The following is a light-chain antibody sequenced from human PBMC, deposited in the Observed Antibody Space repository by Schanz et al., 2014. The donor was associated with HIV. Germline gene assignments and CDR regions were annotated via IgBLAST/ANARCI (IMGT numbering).Light chain of an antibody. CDR3: SSYASSTSVL. CDR1: SSNIETNY. CDR2: RNN. Sequence: QSVPTQSPSASGTPGQTVTISCSGSSSNIETNYVYWFQRLPGTAPKLLIYRNNLRPSGVPDRVSASKSGTSASLAITGLQAEDEADYYCSSYASSTSVLFGGGTKLTVL. V-gene: IGLV1-47*01. J-gene: IGLJ2*01.